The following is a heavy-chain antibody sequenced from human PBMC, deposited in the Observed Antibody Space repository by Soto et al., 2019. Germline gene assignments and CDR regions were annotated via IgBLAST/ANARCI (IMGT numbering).Heavy chain of an antibody. CDR2: LRSKAYVRTT. D-gene: IGHD3-10*01. J-gene: IGHJ6*02. CDR3: TTGEDNYGTPIMDV. Sequence: SLRLSCTTSGFTFGDYDMSWIRQAPGKGLEWVGVLRSKAYVRTTHYAASVKGRFTISGDDSISIAYLQMNSLKTEDTAVYYCTTGEDNYGTPIMDVWAQGTTITDSS. CDR1: GFTFGDYD. V-gene: IGHV3-49*03.